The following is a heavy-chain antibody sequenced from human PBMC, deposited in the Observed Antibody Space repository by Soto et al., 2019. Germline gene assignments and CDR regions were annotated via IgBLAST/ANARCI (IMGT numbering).Heavy chain of an antibody. CDR2: IYYSGST. CDR1: GGSVSSGSYY. J-gene: IGHJ4*02. Sequence: SETLSLTCTVSGGSVSSGSYYWSWIRQPPGKGLEWIGYIYYSGSTNYNPSLKSRVTISVDTSKNQFSLKLSSVTAADTAVYYCARSPDYYGSGSYYFDYWGQGTLVTVSS. D-gene: IGHD3-10*01. CDR3: ARSPDYYGSGSYYFDY. V-gene: IGHV4-61*01.